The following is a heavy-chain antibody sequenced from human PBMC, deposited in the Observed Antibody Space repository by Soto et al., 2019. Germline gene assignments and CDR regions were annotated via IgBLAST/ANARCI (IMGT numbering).Heavy chain of an antibody. CDR3: ASNVAADDALDV. Sequence: SETLSLTCTVSGGSISSYYWSWIRQPPGKGLEWIGYIYYSGSTNYNPSLKSRVTIPVDTSKNQFSLKLSSVTAADTAVYYCASNVAADDALDVWGQGTMVTV. CDR2: IYYSGST. V-gene: IGHV4-59*01. D-gene: IGHD2-15*01. CDR1: GGSISSYY. J-gene: IGHJ3*01.